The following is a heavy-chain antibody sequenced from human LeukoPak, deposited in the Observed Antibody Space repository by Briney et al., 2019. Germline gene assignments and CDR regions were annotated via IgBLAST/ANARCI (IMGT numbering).Heavy chain of an antibody. J-gene: IGHJ4*02. V-gene: IGHV3-21*01. CDR1: GFTFSSYS. Sequence: GGSLRLSCAASGFTFSSYSMNWVRQAPGKGLEWVSSISSSSSYIYSADSAKGRFTISRDNAKNSLYLQMNSLRAEDTAVYYCARDGSLAILDYWGQGTLVTVSS. CDR2: ISSSSSYI. D-gene: IGHD1-26*01. CDR3: ARDGSLAILDY.